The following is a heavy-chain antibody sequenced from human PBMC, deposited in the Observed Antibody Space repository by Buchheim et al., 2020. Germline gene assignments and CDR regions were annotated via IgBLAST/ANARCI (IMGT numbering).Heavy chain of an antibody. Sequence: QVQLQESGPGLVKPSQTLSLTCTVSGGSISSGGYYWSWIRQHPGKGLEWIGYIYYSGSTYYNPSLKSRVTISVDTSKNKFSLKLSSVTAADTAVYYCAREPTMVRGVIMEKRYYYYGMDVWGQGTT. V-gene: IGHV4-31*03. CDR3: AREPTMVRGVIMEKRYYYYGMDV. J-gene: IGHJ6*02. CDR1: GGSISSGGYY. D-gene: IGHD3-10*01. CDR2: IYYSGST.